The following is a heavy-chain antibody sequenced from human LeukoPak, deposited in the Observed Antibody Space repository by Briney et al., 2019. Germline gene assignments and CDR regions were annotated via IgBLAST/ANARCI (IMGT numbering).Heavy chain of an antibody. J-gene: IGHJ4*02. CDR3: ARGEDGTGDYRPTYFDP. D-gene: IGHD4-17*01. CDR2: ISSSSSYI. CDR1: GFTFSSYS. Sequence: GGSLRLSCAASGFTFSSYSMNWVRQAPGKGLEWVSSISSSSSYIYYADSVKGRSTISRDNAKNSLYLQMNSLRAEDTAVYYCARGEDGTGDYRPTYFDPWGQGTLVTVSS. V-gene: IGHV3-21*01.